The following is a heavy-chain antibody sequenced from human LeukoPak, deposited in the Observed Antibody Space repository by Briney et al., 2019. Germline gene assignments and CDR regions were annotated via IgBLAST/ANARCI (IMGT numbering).Heavy chain of an antibody. D-gene: IGHD3-22*01. CDR1: GYTFTGYY. J-gene: IGHJ5*02. V-gene: IGHV1-2*02. Sequence: ASVKVSCKASGYTFTGYYMHWVRQAPGQGLEWMGWINPNSGGTNYAQKFQGRVTMTRDTSISTAYMELSSLRSEDTAVYYCARGIKRITMIVGERNWFDPWGQGTLVTVSS. CDR3: ARGIKRITMIVGERNWFDP. CDR2: INPNSGGT.